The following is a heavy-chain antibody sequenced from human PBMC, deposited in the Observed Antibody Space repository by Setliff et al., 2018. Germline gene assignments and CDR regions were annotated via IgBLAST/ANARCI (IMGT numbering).Heavy chain of an antibody. CDR2: IYTSGST. D-gene: IGHD6-19*01. J-gene: IGHJ4*02. Sequence: NPSETLSLTCTVSGGSISSGSYYWSWIRQPAGKGLEWIGRIYTSGSTNYNPSLKSRVTISVDTSKNQFSLKLSSVTAADTAVYYCARADSSGSRMFSLDYWGQGTLVTVSS. CDR1: GGSISSGSYY. V-gene: IGHV4-61*02. CDR3: ARADSSGSRMFSLDY.